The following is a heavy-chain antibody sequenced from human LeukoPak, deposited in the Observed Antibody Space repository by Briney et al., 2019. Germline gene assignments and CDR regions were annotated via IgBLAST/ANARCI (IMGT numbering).Heavy chain of an antibody. J-gene: IGHJ4*02. CDR2: INHSGST. Sequence: SETLSLTCAVYGGSFSGYYWSWIRQPPGKGLEWIGEINHSGSTNYNPSLKSRVTISVDTSKNQFSLKLSPVTAAGTAVYYCARSVPPDYWGQGTLVTVSS. CDR1: GGSFSGYY. V-gene: IGHV4-34*01. CDR3: ARSVPPDY.